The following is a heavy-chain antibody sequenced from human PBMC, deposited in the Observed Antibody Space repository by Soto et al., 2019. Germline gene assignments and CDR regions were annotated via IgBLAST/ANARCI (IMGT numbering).Heavy chain of an antibody. CDR1: AVTLSSFA. V-gene: IGHV1-69*13. CDR2: IIPIFGTA. Sequence: SVKAYCKTSAVTLSSFAISWVRQAPGQGLEWMGGIIPIFGTANYAQKFQGRVTITADESTSTAYMELSSLTSEDTAVYDCANDYGGNYDAFDIWGQGTMVTVS. CDR3: ANDYGGNYDAFDI. D-gene: IGHD4-17*01. J-gene: IGHJ3*02.